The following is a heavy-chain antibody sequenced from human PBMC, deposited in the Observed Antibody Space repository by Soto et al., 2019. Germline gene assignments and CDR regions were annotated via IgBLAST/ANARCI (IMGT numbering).Heavy chain of an antibody. CDR2: VDATGRS. Sequence: QVQLEESGPGLVKTSETLSLICSVSGASVRSKYWSWIRQAAGEGMEWIGRVDATGRSNYNPSLRGRATMSVDTSKNQFFLRLTSMSAADTATYYCARDPLPTDDSAPWGRGIQVTVSS. V-gene: IGHV4-4*07. J-gene: IGHJ5*02. D-gene: IGHD3-22*01. CDR3: ARDPLPTDDSAP. CDR1: GASVRSKY.